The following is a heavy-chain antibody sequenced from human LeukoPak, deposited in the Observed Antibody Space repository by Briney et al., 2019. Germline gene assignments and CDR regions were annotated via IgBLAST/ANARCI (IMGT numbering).Heavy chain of an antibody. CDR2: IIPIFGTA. Sequence: SVKVSCKASGGTFSSYAISWVRQAPGQGLEWMGGIIPIFGTANYAQKFQGRVTITADESTSIAYMELSSLRSEDTAVYYCARDLAITIFGVVIRTDAFDIWGQGTMVTVSS. D-gene: IGHD3-3*01. J-gene: IGHJ3*02. CDR1: GGTFSSYA. V-gene: IGHV1-69*13. CDR3: ARDLAITIFGVVIRTDAFDI.